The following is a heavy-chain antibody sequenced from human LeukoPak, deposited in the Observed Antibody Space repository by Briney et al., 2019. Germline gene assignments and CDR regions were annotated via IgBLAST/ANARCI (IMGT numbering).Heavy chain of an antibody. D-gene: IGHD3-9*01. CDR1: GYTFTSYD. Sequence: ASVKVSCKASGYTFTSYDINWVRQATGQGLEWMGWMNPNSGNTGYAQKFQGRVTMTRNTSTSTAYMELSSLRSEDTAVYYCARGVSSYDILTGYTYYFDYWGQGTLVTVSS. J-gene: IGHJ4*02. CDR3: ARGVSSYDILTGYTYYFDY. V-gene: IGHV1-8*01. CDR2: MNPNSGNT.